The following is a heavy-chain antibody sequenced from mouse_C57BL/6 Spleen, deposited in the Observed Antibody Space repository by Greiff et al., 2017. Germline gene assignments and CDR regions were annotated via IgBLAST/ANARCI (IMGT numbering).Heavy chain of an antibody. CDR3: TRVPGYGSSYFWYFDV. J-gene: IGHJ1*03. Sequence: EVQLQQSGTVLARPGASVKMSCKTSGYTFTSYWMHWVKQRPGQGLEWIGAIYPGNSDTSYNQKFKGKAKLTAVTSASTAYMELSSLTNEDSAVYYCTRVPGYGSSYFWYFDVWGTGTTVTVSS. CDR1: GYTFTSYW. D-gene: IGHD1-1*01. CDR2: IYPGNSDT. V-gene: IGHV1-5*01.